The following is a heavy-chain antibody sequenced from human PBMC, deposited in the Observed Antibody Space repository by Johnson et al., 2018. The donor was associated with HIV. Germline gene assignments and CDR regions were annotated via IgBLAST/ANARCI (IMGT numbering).Heavy chain of an antibody. CDR1: GFTFSSYV. J-gene: IGHJ3*02. CDR3: ARPMSVADLFDPFDI. V-gene: IGHV3-7*03. D-gene: IGHD6-19*01. Sequence: VQLVESGGGVVQPGRSLRLSCAASGFTFSSYVMHWVRQAPGKGLEWLANIKEDGSEDYYVDSLKGRLTISRDNSRNTLYLQINSLRAEDTAIYYCARPMSVADLFDPFDIWGQGTMVTVSS. CDR2: IKEDGSED.